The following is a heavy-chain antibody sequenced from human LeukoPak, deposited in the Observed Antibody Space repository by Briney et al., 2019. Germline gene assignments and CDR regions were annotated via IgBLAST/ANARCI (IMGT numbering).Heavy chain of an antibody. D-gene: IGHD2-15*01. CDR3: ARDKLNCSGGSCYSLGFDP. Sequence: GASVKVSCKASGYTFTSNALGWVRQAPGQGLEWMGGIIPIFGTANYAQKFQGRVTITADESTSTAYMELSSLRSEDTAVYYCARDKLNCSGGSCYSLGFDPWGQGTLVTVSS. CDR1: GYTFTSNA. CDR2: IIPIFGTA. J-gene: IGHJ5*02. V-gene: IGHV1-69*13.